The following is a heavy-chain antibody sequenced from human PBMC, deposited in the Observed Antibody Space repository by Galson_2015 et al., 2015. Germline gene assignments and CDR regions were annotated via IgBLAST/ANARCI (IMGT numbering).Heavy chain of an antibody. CDR3: ARGHSSSWDWFFDP. Sequence: SLRLSCAASGFTFSSYSMNWVRQAPGKGLEWVSSITSASSYIYYADSVKGRFTISRDNAKTSLSLQMNSLRAEDTAVYYRARGHSSSWDWFFDPWGRGTLVTVSS. CDR2: ITSASSYI. CDR1: GFTFSSYS. D-gene: IGHD6-13*01. V-gene: IGHV3-21*01. J-gene: IGHJ2*01.